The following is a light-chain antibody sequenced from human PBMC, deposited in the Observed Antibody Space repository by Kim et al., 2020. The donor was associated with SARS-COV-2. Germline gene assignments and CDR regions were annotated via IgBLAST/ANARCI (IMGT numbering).Light chain of an antibody. J-gene: IGKJ2*01. CDR3: QQYGRAPPT. V-gene: IGKV3-20*01. CDR2: DAS. Sequence: LSPGERATLYCRASQSIISNYLVWYQQKPGQAPRVLIYDASTRATGIPDRFSGSGSGTDFTLTISRLEPEDSAVYHCQQYGRAPPTFGQGTKLEIK. CDR1: QSIISNY.